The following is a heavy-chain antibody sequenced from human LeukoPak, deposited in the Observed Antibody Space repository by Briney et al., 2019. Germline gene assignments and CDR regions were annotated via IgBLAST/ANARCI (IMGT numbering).Heavy chain of an antibody. D-gene: IGHD3-3*01. CDR1: GYTFTSYG. CDR2: INPNSGGT. CDR3: ARLRKNWFDP. J-gene: IGHJ5*02. V-gene: IGHV1-2*02. Sequence: VASVKVSCKASGYTFTSYGISWVRQAPGQGLEWMGWINPNSGGTNYAQKFQGRVTMTRDTSISTAYMELSRLRSDDTAVYYCARLRKNWFDPWGQGTLVTVSS.